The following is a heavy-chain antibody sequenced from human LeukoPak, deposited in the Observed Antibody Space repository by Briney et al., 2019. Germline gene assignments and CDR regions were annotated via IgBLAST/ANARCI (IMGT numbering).Heavy chain of an antibody. CDR3: ASPRYYYGSGSYPNWFDP. J-gene: IGHJ5*02. CDR2: INDVGGT. V-gene: IGHV3-66*01. D-gene: IGHD3-10*01. Sequence: GGSLRLSCAASGFTVSNNYMTWVRQAPGKGLESVSVINDVGGTFYADSVKGRFTISRDNTKNTLYLQMSSLRAEDTAVYYCASPRYYYGSGSYPNWFDPWGQGTLVTVSS. CDR1: GFTVSNNY.